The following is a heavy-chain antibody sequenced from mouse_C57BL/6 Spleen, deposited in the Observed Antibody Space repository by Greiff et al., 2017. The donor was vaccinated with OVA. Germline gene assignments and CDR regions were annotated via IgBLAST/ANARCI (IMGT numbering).Heavy chain of an antibody. J-gene: IGHJ4*01. CDR2: ISGGGGNT. Sequence: EVKLVESGGGLVKPGGSLKLSCAASGFTFSSYTMSWVRQTPEKRLEWVATISGGGGNTYYPDSVKGRFTISSDNAKNTLYLQMSSLRSEDTALYYCAKTKHGYDDYAMDYWGQGTSVTVSS. CDR1: GFTFSSYT. CDR3: AKTKHGYDDYAMDY. D-gene: IGHD2-2*01. V-gene: IGHV5-9*01.